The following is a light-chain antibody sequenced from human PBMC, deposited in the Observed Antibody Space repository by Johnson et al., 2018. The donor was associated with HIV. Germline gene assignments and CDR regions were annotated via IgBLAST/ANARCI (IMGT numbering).Light chain of an antibody. J-gene: IGLJ1*01. CDR1: SSNIGDNY. CDR3: ETWANSLNFGHV. CDR2: EDT. Sequence: QSVLTQPPSVSAAPGQKVSISCSGSSSNIGDNYVSWYQQVPGTAPKLLIYEDTKRPSGIPDRFSGSKSGTSATLAITGLQTWDEADYYCETWANSLNFGHVFGSGAKVIVL. V-gene: IGLV1-51*02.